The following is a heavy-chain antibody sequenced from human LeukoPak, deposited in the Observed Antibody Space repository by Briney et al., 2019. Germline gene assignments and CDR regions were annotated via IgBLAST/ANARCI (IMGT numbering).Heavy chain of an antibody. J-gene: IGHJ4*02. V-gene: IGHV4-34*01. D-gene: IGHD2-15*01. CDR3: ARQYCSGGSCFNDY. Sequence: SETLSLTCAVYGGSFSGYDWSWIRQPPGKGLEWIGEINHSGSTNYNPSLKSRVTISVDTSKNQFSLKLSSVTAADTAVYYCARQYCSGGSCFNDYWGREPWSPSPQ. CDR1: GGSFSGYD. CDR2: INHSGST.